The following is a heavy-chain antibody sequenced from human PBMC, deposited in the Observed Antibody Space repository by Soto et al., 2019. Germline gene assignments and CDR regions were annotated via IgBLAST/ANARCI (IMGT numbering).Heavy chain of an antibody. CDR3: AREGTSSWSGDYGMDA. D-gene: IGHD6-13*01. V-gene: IGHV4-59*01. J-gene: IGHJ6*02. CDR1: GGSMRSYY. Sequence: SETLSLTCTVSGGSMRSYYWSWIRQPPGKGLEWIGYIYYSGVSNYNPPPKSRVTMSVDTSNNQFFLKLNSVTAADTAVYYCAREGTSSWSGDYGMDARGQGITVTV. CDR2: IYYSGVS.